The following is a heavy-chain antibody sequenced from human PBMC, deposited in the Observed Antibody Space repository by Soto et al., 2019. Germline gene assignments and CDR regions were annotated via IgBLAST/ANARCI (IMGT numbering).Heavy chain of an antibody. J-gene: IGHJ6*02. V-gene: IGHV1-46*01. CDR1: GYTFTSYD. CDR2: INPSGGST. CDR3: ARAEYYYASGSTVNRPYYYYGMDV. D-gene: IGHD3-10*01. Sequence: ASVKVSCKASGYTFTSYDMHWVRQAPGQGLEWMGIINPSGGSTSYAQKFQGRVTMTADTSTSTAYMELSSLRSEDTAVYYCARAEYYYASGSTVNRPYYYYGMDVWGQGTTVTVSS.